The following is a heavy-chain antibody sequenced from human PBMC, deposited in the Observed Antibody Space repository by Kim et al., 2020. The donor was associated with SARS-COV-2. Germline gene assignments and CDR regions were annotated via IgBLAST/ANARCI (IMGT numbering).Heavy chain of an antibody. J-gene: IGHJ4*02. V-gene: IGHV4-34*01. Sequence: SETLSLTCAVYGGSFSGYYWSWIRQPPGKGLEWIGEINHSGSTNYNPSLKSRVTISVDTSKNQFSLKLSSVTAADTAVYYCARGMSSGWGYPRLYYFDYWGQGTLVTVSS. CDR1: GGSFSGYY. CDR2: INHSGST. D-gene: IGHD6-19*01. CDR3: ARGMSSGWGYPRLYYFDY.